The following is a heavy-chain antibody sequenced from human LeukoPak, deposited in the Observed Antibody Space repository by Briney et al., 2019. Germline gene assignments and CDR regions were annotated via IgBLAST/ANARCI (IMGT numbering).Heavy chain of an antibody. CDR1: GFTVSNNY. D-gene: IGHD3-22*01. CDR3: ARVPYYYDSSGPNDY. Sequence: PGGSLRLSCVASGFTVSNNYMMWVRQAPGKGLEWVASINHNGNVNYYVDSVKGRFTISRDNAKNSLYLQMSNLRAENTAVYFCARVPYYYDSSGPNDYWGQGTLVTVSS. CDR2: INHNGNVN. J-gene: IGHJ4*02. V-gene: IGHV3-7*03.